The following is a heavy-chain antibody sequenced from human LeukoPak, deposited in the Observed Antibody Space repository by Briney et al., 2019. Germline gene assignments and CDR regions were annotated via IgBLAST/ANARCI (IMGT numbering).Heavy chain of an antibody. D-gene: IGHD3-10*01. J-gene: IGHJ5*02. V-gene: IGHV1-69*04. Sequence: GASVKVSCKASGGTFSSYAISWVRQAPGQGLEWMGRIIPILGIANYAQKFQGRVTITADKSTSTAYMELSSLRSEDTAVYYCASCGSGRDWFDPWGQGTLVTVSS. CDR1: GGTFSSYA. CDR2: IIPILGIA. CDR3: ASCGSGRDWFDP.